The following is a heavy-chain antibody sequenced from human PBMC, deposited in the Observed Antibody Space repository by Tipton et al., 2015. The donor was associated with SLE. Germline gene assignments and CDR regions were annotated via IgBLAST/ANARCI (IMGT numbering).Heavy chain of an antibody. CDR3: VRQGGHTRSSLVEY. D-gene: IGHD6-6*01. Sequence: QSGAEVKKPGESLKISCKGSGYSFNTYWIGWVRQMPGKGLEWIGIINPDDSDTRYSPSFQGQVTMSADKSISTAYLQWSRLKASDTATYYCVRQGGHTRSSLVEYCGQGTLDAVSS. CDR1: GYSFNTYW. V-gene: IGHV5-51*01. CDR2: INPDDSDT. J-gene: IGHJ4*03.